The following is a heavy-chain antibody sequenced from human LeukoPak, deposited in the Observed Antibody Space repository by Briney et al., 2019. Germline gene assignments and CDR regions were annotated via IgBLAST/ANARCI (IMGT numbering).Heavy chain of an antibody. V-gene: IGHV3-21*01. CDR3: ARDPSSGWYLKGWFDP. J-gene: IGHJ5*02. D-gene: IGHD6-19*01. Sequence: GALRLSFAASGFTFSNYSMKWGRQGPGKGGGGGSSISSSSNYIYYADSVKGRFTISRDNAKNSLYLQMNSLRAEDTAVYYCARDPSSGWYLKGWFDPWGQGTLVTVSS. CDR1: GFTFSNYS. CDR2: ISSSSNYI.